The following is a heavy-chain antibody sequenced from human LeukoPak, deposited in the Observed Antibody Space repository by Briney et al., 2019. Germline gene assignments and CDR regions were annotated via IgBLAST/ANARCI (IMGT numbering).Heavy chain of an antibody. CDR1: GGSVSSSSYY. CDR3: ARHEVGYCSSPSCYGGNWLGP. CDR2: VYFSGTT. V-gene: IGHV4-39*01. D-gene: IGHD2-2*01. Sequence: SETLSLTCTVSGGSVSSSSYYWGWIRQPLGKGLEWIGSVYFSGTTYYNPSLKSRVTISVDTSKNQFSLKLNSVTAADTAVYYCARHEVGYCSSPSCYGGNWLGPWGQGTLVTVSS. J-gene: IGHJ5*02.